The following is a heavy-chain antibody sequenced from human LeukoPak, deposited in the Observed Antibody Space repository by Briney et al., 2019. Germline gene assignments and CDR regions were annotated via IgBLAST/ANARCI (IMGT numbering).Heavy chain of an antibody. Sequence: GGSLRLSCAAPGFSVSSNYMSWVRQAPGKGLEWVANIKQDGSEKYYVDSVKGRFTISRDNAKNSLYLQMNSLRAEDTAVYYCAKYSSSWTGFDYWGQGTLVTVSS. V-gene: IGHV3-7*01. CDR3: AKYSSSWTGFDY. CDR1: GFSVSSNY. CDR2: IKQDGSEK. J-gene: IGHJ4*02. D-gene: IGHD6-13*01.